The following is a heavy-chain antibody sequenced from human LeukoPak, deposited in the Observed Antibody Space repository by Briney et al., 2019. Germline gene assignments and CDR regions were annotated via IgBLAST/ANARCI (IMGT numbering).Heavy chain of an antibody. CDR3: ARVPRSYYYYYYMDV. V-gene: IGHV4-30-2*01. CDR1: GGSISSGGCY. Sequence: PSETLSLTCTVSGGSISSGGCYWSWIRQPPGKGLEWIGYIYHSGSTYYNPSLKSRVTISVDRSKNQFSLRLSSVTAADTAVYYCARVPRSYYYYYYMDVWGKGTTVTVSS. CDR2: IYHSGST. J-gene: IGHJ6*03.